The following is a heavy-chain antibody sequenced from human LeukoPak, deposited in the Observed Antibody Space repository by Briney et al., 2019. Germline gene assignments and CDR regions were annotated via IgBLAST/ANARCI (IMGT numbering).Heavy chain of an antibody. D-gene: IGHD3-22*01. Sequence: SETLSLTCTVSGGSISSYYWSWIRQPAGKGLEWIGRIYTSGSTNYNPSLKSRVTMSVDTSKNQFSLKLSSVTAADTAVYYCARSPITMIQGWWFDPWGQGTLVTVSS. J-gene: IGHJ5*02. CDR3: ARSPITMIQGWWFDP. V-gene: IGHV4-4*07. CDR1: GGSISSYY. CDR2: IYTSGST.